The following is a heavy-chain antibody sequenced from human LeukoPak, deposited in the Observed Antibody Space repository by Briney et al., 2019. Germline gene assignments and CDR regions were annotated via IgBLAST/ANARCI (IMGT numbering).Heavy chain of an antibody. CDR2: IIPIFGKA. J-gene: IGHJ3*02. D-gene: IGHD4-23*01. V-gene: IGHV1-69*13. Sequence: SVTVSFKASGGTFSSYAINWVRQAPGQGLEWMGGIIPIFGKANYAQKFQGRVTITADESTSTAYMELSSLTSGDTAVYYCARANDYGGNSHDAFDSWVQGRIVTVSS. CDR1: GGTFSSYA. CDR3: ARANDYGGNSHDAFDS.